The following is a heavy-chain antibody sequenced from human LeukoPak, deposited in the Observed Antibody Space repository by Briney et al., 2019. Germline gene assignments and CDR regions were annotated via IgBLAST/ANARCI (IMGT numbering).Heavy chain of an antibody. CDR1: GDSISSYY. V-gene: IGHV4-59*12. CDR3: AGEVVATAGVDY. CDR2: IYYSGST. J-gene: IGHJ4*02. D-gene: IGHD6-13*01. Sequence: SETLSLTCTVSGDSISSYYWSGIRQPPGKGLEWIGYIYYSGSTSYNPSLKSRVTISIDTSKNQFSLNLRSVTAADTAVYYCAGEVVATAGVDYWGQGTLVTVSS.